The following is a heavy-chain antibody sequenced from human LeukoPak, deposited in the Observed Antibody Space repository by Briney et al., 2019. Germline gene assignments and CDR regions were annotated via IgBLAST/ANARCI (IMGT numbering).Heavy chain of an antibody. Sequence: GGSLRLSCAASGFTFNNYWLSWVRQAPGKGLEWVANIKTDGSETYYVDAVKGRFTISRDNAKNSLYLQINNLRVEDTAVYYCAKDLSGTWTLDYWGQGALVTVSS. CDR3: AKDLSGTWTLDY. V-gene: IGHV3-7*01. D-gene: IGHD5-12*01. CDR1: GFTFNNYW. J-gene: IGHJ4*02. CDR2: IKTDGSET.